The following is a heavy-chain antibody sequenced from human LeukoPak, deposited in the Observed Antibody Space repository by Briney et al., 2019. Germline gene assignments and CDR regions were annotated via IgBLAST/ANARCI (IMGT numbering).Heavy chain of an antibody. J-gene: IGHJ4*02. D-gene: IGHD6-6*01. CDR2: FDPEDGET. V-gene: IGHV1-24*01. CDR1: GYTLTELS. Sequence: GASVKVSCKVSGYTLTELSMHWVRQAPGKGLGWMGGFDPEDGETIYAQKFQGRVTMTEDTSTDTAYMELSSLRSEDTAVYYCATSPRVYSSSSGWGQGTLVTVSS. CDR3: ATSPRVYSSSSG.